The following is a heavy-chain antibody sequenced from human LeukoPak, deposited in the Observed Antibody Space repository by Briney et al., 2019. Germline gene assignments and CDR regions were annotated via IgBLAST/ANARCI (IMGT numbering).Heavy chain of an antibody. CDR1: GFIFGDYY. CDR2: IKNDGAVK. Sequence: GGSLRLSCAVSGFIFGDYYMTWVRQAPGKGLEWVANIKNDGAVKNYVDSVKGRFTISRDNAKNSLYLQMNSLRAEDTAVYYCAKDSYSKGDFWGQGVLVTVSS. CDR3: AKDSYSKGDF. D-gene: IGHD6-13*01. J-gene: IGHJ4*02. V-gene: IGHV3-7*01.